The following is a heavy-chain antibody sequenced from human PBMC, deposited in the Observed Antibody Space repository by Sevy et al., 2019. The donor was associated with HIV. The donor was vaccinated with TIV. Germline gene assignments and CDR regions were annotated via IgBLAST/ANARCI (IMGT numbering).Heavy chain of an antibody. V-gene: IGHV4-39*01. J-gene: IGHJ3*02. D-gene: IGHD3-22*01. Sequence: SETLSLTCTVSGGSISKSSYYWGWVRQPTGKWLEWIGSLYYSGSTYSNPSLKSRVTISVDTSKNQFSLKLSSVTAADTAVYYCASHGNYYDSSGYYFGAFDIWGQGTMVTVSS. CDR3: ASHGNYYDSSGYYFGAFDI. CDR2: LYYSGST. CDR1: GGSISKSSYY.